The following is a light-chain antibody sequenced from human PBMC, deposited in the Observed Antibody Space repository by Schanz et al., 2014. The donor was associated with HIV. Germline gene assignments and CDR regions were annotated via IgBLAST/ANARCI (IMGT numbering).Light chain of an antibody. V-gene: IGLV2-14*03. CDR2: DVS. J-gene: IGLJ1*01. CDR1: SGDVGSYNY. CDR3: CSYTTTSTYV. Sequence: QSALTQPAPVSGSPGQSISISCTGTSGDVGSYNYVSWYQQHPGKAPKLMIYDVSNRPSGVSSRFSGSKSGNTASLTISGLQAEDEADYYCCSYTTTSTYVFGAGTKVTVL.